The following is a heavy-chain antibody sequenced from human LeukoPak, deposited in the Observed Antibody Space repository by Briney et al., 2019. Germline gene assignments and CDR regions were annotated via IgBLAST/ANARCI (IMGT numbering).Heavy chain of an antibody. Sequence: ASVKVSCKTSGYTFTSYYIHWVRQAPGQGLEWMGIINPSSGATNYAQKFQGRVTMTRDTSKNQFSLKLSSVTAADTAVYYCAREDGGASDYWGQGTLVTVSS. CDR1: GYTFTSYY. J-gene: IGHJ4*02. CDR2: INPSSGAT. CDR3: AREDGGASDY. V-gene: IGHV1-46*01. D-gene: IGHD1-26*01.